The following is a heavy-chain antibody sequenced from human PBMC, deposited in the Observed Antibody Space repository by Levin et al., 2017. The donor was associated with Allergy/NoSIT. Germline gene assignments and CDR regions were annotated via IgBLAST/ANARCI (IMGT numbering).Heavy chain of an antibody. D-gene: IGHD6-13*01. CDR2: IIPILGIA. CDR3: AREIRAAAGTPIDY. V-gene: IGHV1-69*04. CDR1: GGTFSSYA. Sequence: PGGSLRLSCKASGGTFSSYAISWVRQAPGQGLEWMGRIIPILGIANYAQKFQGRVTITADKSTSTAYMELSSLRSEDTAVYYCAREIRAAAGTPIDYWGQGTLVTVSS. J-gene: IGHJ4*02.